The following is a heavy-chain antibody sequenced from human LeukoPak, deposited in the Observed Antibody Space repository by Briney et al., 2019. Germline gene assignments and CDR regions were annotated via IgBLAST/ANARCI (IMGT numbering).Heavy chain of an antibody. D-gene: IGHD3-9*01. CDR2: IYPGDSDT. CDR1: GYRFTSYW. CDR3: ARHNGRAYYDILTGYYPPYYYYYYMDV. J-gene: IGHJ6*03. Sequence: GESLKISCKGSGYRFTSYWIGGGRQMPGKGLEWMGIIYPGDSDTRYSPSFQGQVTISADKSISTAYLQWSSLKASDTAMYYCARHNGRAYYDILTGYYPPYYYYYYMDVWGKGTTVTVSS. V-gene: IGHV5-51*01.